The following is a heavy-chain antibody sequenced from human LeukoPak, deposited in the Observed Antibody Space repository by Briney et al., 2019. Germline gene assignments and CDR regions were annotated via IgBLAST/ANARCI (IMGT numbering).Heavy chain of an antibody. Sequence: PSETLSLTCAVSGVSISSNSYYWGWLRQPPGKGLEWIGSIYYSGSTYYNPSLKSRVTISVDTSKNQFSLKLSSVTAADTAVYYCARGLLWFGDTYYFDYWGQGTLVTVSS. J-gene: IGHJ4*02. CDR2: IYYSGST. CDR1: GVSISSNSYY. CDR3: ARGLLWFGDTYYFDY. D-gene: IGHD3-10*01. V-gene: IGHV4-39*01.